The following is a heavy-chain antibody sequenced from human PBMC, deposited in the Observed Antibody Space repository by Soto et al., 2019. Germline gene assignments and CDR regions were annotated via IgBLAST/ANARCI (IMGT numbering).Heavy chain of an antibody. J-gene: IGHJ6*02. CDR2: IWHDGNNK. CDR1: GFTFSNYG. D-gene: IGHD1-26*01. Sequence: GSLILACAASGFTFSNYGMHWVRQAPGKGLEWVAIIWHDGNNKYYADSVRGRFIISRDNSKNRLYLQMNSLRAEDTAVYYCASDLVGASDSYGLDVWGQGTTVTVS. V-gene: IGHV3-33*01. CDR3: ASDLVGASDSYGLDV.